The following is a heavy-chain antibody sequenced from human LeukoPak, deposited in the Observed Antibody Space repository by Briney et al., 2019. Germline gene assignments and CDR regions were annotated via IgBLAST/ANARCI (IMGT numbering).Heavy chain of an antibody. CDR2: IKQDGSEK. J-gene: IGHJ4*02. D-gene: IGHD3-3*01. CDR1: GFTFSSYW. Sequence: GGSLRLSCAASGFTFSSYWMSWVRQAPGKGLEWVANIKQDGSEKYYVDSVKGRFTISRDNGKNSLYLQMNSLRAEDTAVYYCARDLGDYDFWSGYYSVSYFDYWGQGTLVTVSS. V-gene: IGHV3-7*01. CDR3: ARDLGDYDFWSGYYSVSYFDY.